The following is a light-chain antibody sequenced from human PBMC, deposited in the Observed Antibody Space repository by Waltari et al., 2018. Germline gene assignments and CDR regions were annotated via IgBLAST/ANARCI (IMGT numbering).Light chain of an antibody. CDR3: QQYGSSLPLA. J-gene: IGKJ4*01. CDR2: GVS. V-gene: IGKV3-20*01. Sequence: EIVLTQSPGTLSLSPGERATLSCRASQTVSSSFLAWYQQKPGQAPRLLIYGVSSRATGIPDRFSGSGSGTDFTLTISRLEPEDCAVYYCQQYGSSLPLAFGGGTKLQIK. CDR1: QTVSSSF.